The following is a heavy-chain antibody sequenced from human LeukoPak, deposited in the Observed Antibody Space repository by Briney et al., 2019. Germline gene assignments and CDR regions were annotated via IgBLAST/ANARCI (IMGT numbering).Heavy chain of an antibody. V-gene: IGHV4-59*12. CDR3: ARAPHHDYGGNHSFDF. D-gene: IGHD4-23*01. CDR1: GGSISSYY. CDR2: IYYSEST. J-gene: IGHJ4*02. Sequence: NPSETLSLTCTVSGGSISSYYWSWIRQPPGKGLEWVGYIYYSESTNYNPSLKSRVTISVDTSKNQFSLKLSAVTAADTAVYYCARAPHHDYGGNHSFDFWGQGTLVTVSS.